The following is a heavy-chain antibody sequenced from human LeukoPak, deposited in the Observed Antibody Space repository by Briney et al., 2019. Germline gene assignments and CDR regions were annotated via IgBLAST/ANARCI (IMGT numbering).Heavy chain of an antibody. CDR1: GFTFSSSA. J-gene: IGHJ4*02. D-gene: IGHD2-2*02. V-gene: IGHV3-23*01. CDR2: ISGIGGTT. CDR3: AKEYRYFDY. Sequence: GGSLRLSCAASGFTFSSSAMTWVRQAPGKGLEWVSAISGIGGTTYYADSVKGRFTISRDNSKNTLYLQMNSLRAEDTAVYYCAKEYRYFDYWGQGTLVTVSS.